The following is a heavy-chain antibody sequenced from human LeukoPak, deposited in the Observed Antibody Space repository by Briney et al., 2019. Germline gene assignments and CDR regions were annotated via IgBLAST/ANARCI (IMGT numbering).Heavy chain of an antibody. CDR3: ARLAAQGYCFDY. CDR1: GYIFTGYY. V-gene: IGHV1-2*02. D-gene: IGHD6-6*01. Sequence: ASVKVSFKASGYIFTGYYMHGVRQAAGQGLEGMGWINPNSGGTNYAQKFQGRVTMTRDTSISTAYMELSRLRSDDTAVYYCARLAAQGYCFDYWGQGTLVTVSS. CDR2: INPNSGGT. J-gene: IGHJ4*02.